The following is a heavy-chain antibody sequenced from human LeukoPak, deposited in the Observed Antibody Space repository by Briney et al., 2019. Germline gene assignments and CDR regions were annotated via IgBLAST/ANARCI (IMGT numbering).Heavy chain of an antibody. J-gene: IGHJ4*02. Sequence: PGGSLRLSCAASGFTFSSYAMSWVRQAPGKGLEWVSAISGSGGSTYYADSVKGRFTISRDNSKNTLYLQMNSLRAEDTAVYYCAKKDLFWSGSLVGYFDYWGQGTLVTVSS. V-gene: IGHV3-23*01. CDR2: ISGSGGST. D-gene: IGHD3-3*01. CDR1: GFTFSSYA. CDR3: AKKDLFWSGSLVGYFDY.